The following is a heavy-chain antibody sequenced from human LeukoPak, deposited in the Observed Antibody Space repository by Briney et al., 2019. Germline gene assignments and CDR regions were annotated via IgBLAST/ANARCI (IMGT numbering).Heavy chain of an antibody. V-gene: IGHV4-31*03. D-gene: IGHD1-1*01. CDR1: GGSISSGGYY. CDR2: IYYSGST. J-gene: IGHJ4*02. Sequence: SQTLSLTCTVSGGSISSGGYYWSWIRQHPGKGLEWIGYIYYSGSTYYNSSLKSRVTISVDTSKNQFSLKLSSVTAADTAVYYCARVEGDYVDYWGQGTLVTVSS. CDR3: ARVEGDYVDY.